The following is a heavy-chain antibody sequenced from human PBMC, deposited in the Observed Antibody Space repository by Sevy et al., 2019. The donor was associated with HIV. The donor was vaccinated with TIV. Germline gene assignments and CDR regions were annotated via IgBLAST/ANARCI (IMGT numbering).Heavy chain of an antibody. D-gene: IGHD2-2*01. Sequence: ASVKVSCKASGYTFTSYGISWVRQAPGQGLEWMGWISAYNGNTNYAQKLQGRVTMTTDTSTSTAYMEPRSLRPDDTAVYYCARDRPPPIVVVPAATLYYSYGMDVWGQGTTVTVSS. CDR3: ARDRPPPIVVVPAATLYYSYGMDV. J-gene: IGHJ6*02. CDR2: ISAYNGNT. V-gene: IGHV1-18*01. CDR1: GYTFTSYG.